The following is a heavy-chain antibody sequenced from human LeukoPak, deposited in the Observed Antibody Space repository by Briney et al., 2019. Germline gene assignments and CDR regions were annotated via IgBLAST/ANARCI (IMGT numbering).Heavy chain of an antibody. CDR1: GFTFSSYG. J-gene: IGHJ4*02. CDR3: AKERYYYGSGTNFDY. V-gene: IGHV3-30*18. D-gene: IGHD3-10*01. CDR2: ISYDGSNK. Sequence: GGSLRLSCAASGFTFSSYGMHWVRQAPGKGLEWVAVISYDGSNKYYADSVKGRFTISRDNSKNTLYLQMNSLRAEDTAVYYCAKERYYYGSGTNFDYWGQGTPVTVSS.